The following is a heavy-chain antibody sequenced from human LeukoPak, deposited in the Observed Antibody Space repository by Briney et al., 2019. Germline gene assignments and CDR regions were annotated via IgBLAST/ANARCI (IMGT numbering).Heavy chain of an antibody. J-gene: IGHJ4*02. D-gene: IGHD3-10*01. CDR1: GFSLSTXGXG. CDR2: VYWNDDK. V-gene: IGHV2-5*01. Sequence: SGPTLVKPTQTLTLTCTFSGFSLSTXGXGVGWIRQPPGKALEWLALVYWNDDKRYSPSLMSRLTITKDTSKNQVILTMTNMGPADTATYYCARTHYGYYPDYWGQGTLVTVSS. CDR3: ARTHYGYYPDY.